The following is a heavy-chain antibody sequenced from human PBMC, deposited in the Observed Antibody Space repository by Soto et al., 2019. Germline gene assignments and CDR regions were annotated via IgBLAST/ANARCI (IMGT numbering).Heavy chain of an antibody. V-gene: IGHV3-23*01. CDR1: GFTFSSYA. D-gene: IGHD3-22*01. CDR2: ISGSGGST. CDR3: AKSGGHYDSSGYLFFDY. J-gene: IGHJ4*02. Sequence: QPGGSLRLSCAASGFTFSSYAMSWVRQAPGKGLEWVSAISGSGGSTYYADSVKGRFTISRDNSKNTLYLQMNSLRAEDTAVYYCAKSGGHYDSSGYLFFDYWGQGTLVTVSS.